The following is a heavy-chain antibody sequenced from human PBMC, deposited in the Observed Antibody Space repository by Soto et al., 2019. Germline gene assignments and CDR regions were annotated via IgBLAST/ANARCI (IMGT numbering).Heavy chain of an antibody. CDR1: VFPFSSYA. CDR3: ARDADYDILTGYLSVDY. CDR2: ISYDGSNK. V-gene: IGHV3-30-3*01. Sequence: GGSLKLSCAASVFPFSSYAMHWVRQAPGKGLEWVAVISYDGSNKYYADSVKGRFTISRDNSKNTLYLQMNSLRAEDTAVYYCARDADYDILTGYLSVDYWGQGTLVTVSS. D-gene: IGHD3-9*01. J-gene: IGHJ4*02.